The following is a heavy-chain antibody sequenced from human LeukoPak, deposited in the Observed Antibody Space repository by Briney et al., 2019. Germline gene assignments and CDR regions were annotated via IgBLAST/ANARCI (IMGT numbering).Heavy chain of an antibody. CDR3: AKDGLWFGEFWFDS. CDR1: GFTFSSYA. J-gene: IGHJ5*01. V-gene: IGHV3-23*01. Sequence: GGSLRLSCAASGFTFSSYAMSWVRQAPGKGLELVSAISGSGGSTYYADSVKGRFTISRDNSKNTLYLQMNSLRAEDTAVYYCAKDGLWFGEFWFDSWGQGTLVTVSS. CDR2: ISGSGGST. D-gene: IGHD3-10*01.